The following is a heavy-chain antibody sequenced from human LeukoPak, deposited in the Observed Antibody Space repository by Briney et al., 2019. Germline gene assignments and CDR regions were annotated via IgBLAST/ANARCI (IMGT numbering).Heavy chain of an antibody. V-gene: IGHV1-2*07. J-gene: IGHJ4*02. CDR2: INPNSGGT. D-gene: IGHD6-13*01. CDR3: ARGTGAGGRGRLDS. CDR1: GYTFTDYY. Sequence: ASVTVSFKASGYTFTDYYIHWVRQAPGQGLEWMGWINPNSGGTNYAHKFLGRVTMTRDTSISTAYMDLSGLRSDDTAVYFCARGTGAGGRGRLDSWGQGTLVTVSS.